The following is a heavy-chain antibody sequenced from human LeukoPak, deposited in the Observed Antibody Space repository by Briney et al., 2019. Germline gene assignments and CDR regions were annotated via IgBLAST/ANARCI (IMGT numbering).Heavy chain of an antibody. Sequence: SQTLSLTCAVSGGSISSSGYSWSWIRQPPGKGLEWIGYIYHSGGTYYNPSLKSRVTISVDRSSNQFSLKLTSVTAADTAVYYCARESGDGSYLDYWGQGTLVTVSS. V-gene: IGHV4-30-2*01. CDR2: IYHSGGT. J-gene: IGHJ4*02. CDR1: GGSISSSGYS. CDR3: ARESGDGSYLDY. D-gene: IGHD5-24*01.